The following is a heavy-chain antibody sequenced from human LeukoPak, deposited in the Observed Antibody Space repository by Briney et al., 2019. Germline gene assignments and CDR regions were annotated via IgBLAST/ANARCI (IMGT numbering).Heavy chain of an antibody. V-gene: IGHV4-59*01. Sequence: PSETLSLTCTVSGGSISSYYWSWIRQPPGKGLEWIGYIYYSGSTNYNPSLKSRVTISVDTSKNQFSLKLSSVTAADTAVYYCARASIVVVVAATHNWFDPWGQGTLVTVSS. J-gene: IGHJ5*02. CDR1: GGSISSYY. CDR2: IYYSGST. CDR3: ARASIVVVVAATHNWFDP. D-gene: IGHD2-15*01.